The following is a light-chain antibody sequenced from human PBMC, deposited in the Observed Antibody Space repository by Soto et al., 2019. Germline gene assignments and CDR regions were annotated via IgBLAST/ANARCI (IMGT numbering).Light chain of an antibody. J-gene: IGKJ4*01. V-gene: IGKV3-15*01. CDR2: GAS. CDR1: ESVSSN. CDR3: QQYNNWIT. Sequence: EIGMTQSPATLSGSPGERATLSCRASESVSSNLAWYQQKPGQAPRLLIYGASTRATGIPARFSGSGSGTEFTLTISSLQSEDFALYYCQQYNNWITFGGGTKVEIK.